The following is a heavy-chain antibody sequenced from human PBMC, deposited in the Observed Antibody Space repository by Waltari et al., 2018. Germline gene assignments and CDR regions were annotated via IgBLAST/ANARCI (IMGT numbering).Heavy chain of an antibody. Sequence: EVQLVESGGGLVQPGGSLRLSCAASGFTFSSYWMSWVRQAPGKGGEWVANRKQDGSEKYYVDSGKGRFTISRDNAKNSLYLQMNSLRAEDTAVYYCARGARYMDVWGKGTTVTVSS. CDR1: GFTFSSYW. CDR3: ARGARYMDV. V-gene: IGHV3-7*01. CDR2: RKQDGSEK. J-gene: IGHJ6*03.